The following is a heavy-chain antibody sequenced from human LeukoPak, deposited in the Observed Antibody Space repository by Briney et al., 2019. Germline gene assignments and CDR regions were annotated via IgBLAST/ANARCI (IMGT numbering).Heavy chain of an antibody. J-gene: IGHJ3*02. CDR1: GGSVSSGSYY. CDR3: ATVFDVVVPADMTDAFDI. V-gene: IGHV4-61*01. D-gene: IGHD2-2*01. CDR2: IYYSGST. Sequence: SETLSLTCTVSGGSVSSGSYYWSWIRQPPGKRLEWIGYIYYSGSTNYNPSLKGRGTISVDTSKNQFSLKLSSVTAADTAVYYCATVFDVVVPADMTDAFDIWGQGTMVTVSS.